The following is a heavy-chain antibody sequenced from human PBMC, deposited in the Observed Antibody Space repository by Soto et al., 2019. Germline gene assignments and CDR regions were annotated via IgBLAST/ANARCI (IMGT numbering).Heavy chain of an antibody. CDR1: GGSISSYY. CDR2: IYYSGST. Sequence: PSETLSLTCSVSGGSISSYYWSWIRQPPGKGLEWIGYIYYSGSTNYNPSLKSRVTISVDTSKNQFSLKLSSVTAADTAVYYCAREQWLVLGDYYGMDVWGQGTTVTVS. D-gene: IGHD6-19*01. J-gene: IGHJ6*02. CDR3: AREQWLVLGDYYGMDV. V-gene: IGHV4-59*01.